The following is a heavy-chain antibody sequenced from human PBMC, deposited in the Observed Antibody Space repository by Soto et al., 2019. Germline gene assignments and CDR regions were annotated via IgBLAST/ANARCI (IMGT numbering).Heavy chain of an antibody. CDR2: IYYSGST. D-gene: IGHD6-13*01. V-gene: IGHV4-59*01. CDR1: GGSISSYY. J-gene: IGHJ4*02. CDR3: ARSRYSSSWYYFDY. Sequence: NPSETLSLTCTVSGGSISSYYWSWIRQPPGKGLEWIGYIYYSGSTNHNPSLKSRVTISVDTSKNQFSLKLSSVTAADTAVYCCARSRYSSSWYYFDYWGQGTLVTVSS.